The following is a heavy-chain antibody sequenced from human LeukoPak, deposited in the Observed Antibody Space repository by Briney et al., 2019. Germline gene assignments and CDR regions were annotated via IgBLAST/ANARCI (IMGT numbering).Heavy chain of an antibody. CDR3: ARTVSGDYYGMDV. CDR1: GGSISVSY. CDR2: TSYSGST. J-gene: IGHJ6*02. D-gene: IGHD1-26*01. V-gene: IGHV4-59*08. Sequence: SETLSLTCTVSGGSISVSYWSWVRQPPGKGLEWIGDTSYSGSTNYNPSLKSRVTMSVDTSKDQFCLRLISVSAADTAVYYCARTVSGDYYGMDVWGQGTTVTVSS.